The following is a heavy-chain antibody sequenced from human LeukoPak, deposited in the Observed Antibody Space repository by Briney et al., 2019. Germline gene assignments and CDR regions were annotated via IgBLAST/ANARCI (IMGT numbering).Heavy chain of an antibody. CDR2: VNPDTGGT. CDR1: GYTFTGHY. J-gene: IGHJ4*02. V-gene: IGHV1-2*02. CDR3: ARRGFYGSGTYVDS. Sequence: ASVKVSCKASGYTFTGHYIHWVRQAPGEGLEGMGWVNPDTGGTNYAQKFQGRVTMTRDTSISTAYMELSNLRLDDTAVYYCARRGFYGSGTYVDSWGQGTLVTVSS. D-gene: IGHD3-10*01.